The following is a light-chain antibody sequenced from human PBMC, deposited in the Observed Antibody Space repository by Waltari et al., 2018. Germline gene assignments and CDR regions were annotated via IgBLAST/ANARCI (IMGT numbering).Light chain of an antibody. Sequence: DIVMTQSPGSLAVSLVERATINCKSSQSVLYSSNNKNYLAWYQRKPGQPPKLLIYWASTRESGVPDRFSGSGSGTDFTLTISSLQAEDVAVYYCQQYYSTPQTFGQGTKVEIK. CDR3: QQYYSTPQT. J-gene: IGKJ1*01. CDR2: WAS. CDR1: QSVLYSSNNKNY. V-gene: IGKV4-1*01.